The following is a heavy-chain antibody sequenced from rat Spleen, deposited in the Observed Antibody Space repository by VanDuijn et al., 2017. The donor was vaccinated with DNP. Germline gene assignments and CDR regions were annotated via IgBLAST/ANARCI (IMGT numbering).Heavy chain of an antibody. J-gene: IGHJ4*01. CDR3: IRRTVVTGAMDA. D-gene: IGHD1-1*01. Sequence: EVQLVESGGGLVQPGRSLKLSCAASGFTFSDYYMAWVRQAPTKGLEWVATISGSGGSTYYRDSVKGRFTISRDNAQSTLYLEMNSLRSEDTATYYCIRRTVVTGAMDAWGQGTAVAVSS. CDR1: GFTFSDYY. CDR2: ISGSGGST. V-gene: IGHV5-20*01.